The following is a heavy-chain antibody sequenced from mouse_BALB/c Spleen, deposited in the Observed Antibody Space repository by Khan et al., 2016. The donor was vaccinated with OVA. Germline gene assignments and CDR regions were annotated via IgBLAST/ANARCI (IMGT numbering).Heavy chain of an antibody. D-gene: IGHD1-1*01. J-gene: IGHJ3*01. CDR1: GFTFSTYG. V-gene: IGHV5-6*01. Sequence: EVQLQESGGDLVKPEGSLKLSCAASGFTFSTYGMSWVRQTPDKRLEWVATISSGGSYTYYPDSVQGRFTISRDNANNTLYLKMSSLKSEDTAMFYCARLAYYYDSEGFAYWGQGTLVTVSA. CDR3: ARLAYYYDSEGFAY. CDR2: ISSGGSYT.